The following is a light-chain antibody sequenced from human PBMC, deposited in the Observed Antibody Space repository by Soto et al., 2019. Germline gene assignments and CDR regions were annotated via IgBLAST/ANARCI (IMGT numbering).Light chain of an antibody. CDR2: GAS. CDR1: QSVSTN. CDR3: QQYDDCPPT. J-gene: IGKJ4*01. Sequence: EIVMTQSPATLSLSPGERATLSCRASQSVSTNIAWYQQKPGQAPRLLIFGASTRATGIPARFRGSGSGTEFTLTISRLQSEDFAVYYCQQYDDCPPTFGGGTKVEIK. V-gene: IGKV3-15*01.